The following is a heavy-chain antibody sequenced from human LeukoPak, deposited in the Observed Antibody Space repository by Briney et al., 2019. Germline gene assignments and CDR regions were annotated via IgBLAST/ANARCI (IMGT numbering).Heavy chain of an antibody. Sequence: GGSLRLSCAASGFTFSNYVMSWVRQAPGKGLEWVSSISASGDNTYYADFVKGRFSISRDDSKNTLYLEMNSLGAEDTAVYYCAGSRPTTPFDPWGQGTLVTVSS. CDR3: AGSRPTTPFDP. CDR1: GFTFSNYV. J-gene: IGHJ5*02. V-gene: IGHV3-23*01. D-gene: IGHD6-13*01. CDR2: ISASGDNT.